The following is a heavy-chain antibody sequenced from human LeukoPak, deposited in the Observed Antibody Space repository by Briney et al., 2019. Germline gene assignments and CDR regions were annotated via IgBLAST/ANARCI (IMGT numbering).Heavy chain of an antibody. J-gene: IGHJ4*02. CDR2: INHSGST. D-gene: IGHD3-22*01. CDR3: ARGADYYDSSGYYSAD. CDR1: GGSFSGYY. Sequence: SETLSLTCAVYGGSFSGYYWSWIRQPPGKGLEWIGEINHSGSTNYNPSLKSRVTISVDTSKNQFSLKLSSVTAADTAVYYCARGADYYDSSGYYSADWGQGTLVTVSS. V-gene: IGHV4-34*01.